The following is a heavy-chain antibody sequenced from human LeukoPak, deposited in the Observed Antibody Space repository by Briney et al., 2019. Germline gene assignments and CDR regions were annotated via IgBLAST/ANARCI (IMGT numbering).Heavy chain of an antibody. CDR3: ARYSYDYGGNSELWYFDL. CDR1: GGSFSGYY. J-gene: IGHJ2*01. V-gene: IGHV4-34*01. Sequence: SETLSLTCAVYGGSFSGYYWSWIRQPPGKGLEWIGEINHSGSTNYNPSLKSRVTISVDTSKNQFSLKLSSVTAADTAVYYCARYSYDYGGNSELWYFDLWGRGTLVTVSS. D-gene: IGHD4-23*01. CDR2: INHSGST.